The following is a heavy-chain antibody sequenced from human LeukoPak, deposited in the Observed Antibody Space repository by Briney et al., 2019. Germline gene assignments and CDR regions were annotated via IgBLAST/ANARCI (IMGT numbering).Heavy chain of an antibody. Sequence: GRSLRLSCAASGFTFSSYAMDWVRQAPGKGLEWVAVISYDGSNKYYADSVKGRFTISRDNSQNTLYLQMNSLRAEDTAVYYCARAKWSSSGWYWYYFDYWGQGTLVTVSS. D-gene: IGHD6-19*01. CDR1: GFTFSSYA. CDR2: ISYDGSNK. J-gene: IGHJ4*02. CDR3: ARAKWSSSGWYWYYFDY. V-gene: IGHV3-30-3*01.